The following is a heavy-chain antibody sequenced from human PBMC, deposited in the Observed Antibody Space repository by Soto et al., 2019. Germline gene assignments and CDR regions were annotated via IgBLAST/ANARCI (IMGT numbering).Heavy chain of an antibody. V-gene: IGHV4-31*03. J-gene: IGHJ2*01. CDR2: IYYSGST. Sequence: SETLSLTCTVSCGSISSGGYYWSWIRQHPGKGLEWIGYIYYSGSTYYNPSLKSRVTISVDTSKNQFSLKLSSVTAADTAVYYCARGVGYYDILTGYPTDWYFDLWGRGTLVTVSS. CDR3: ARGVGYYDILTGYPTDWYFDL. CDR1: CGSISSGGYY. D-gene: IGHD3-9*01.